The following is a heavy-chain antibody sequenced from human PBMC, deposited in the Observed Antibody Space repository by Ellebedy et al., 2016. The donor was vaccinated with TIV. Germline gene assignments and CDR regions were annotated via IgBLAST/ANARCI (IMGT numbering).Heavy chain of an antibody. D-gene: IGHD3-10*01. CDR1: GFTFDDYT. Sequence: GGSLRLSCAASGFTFDDYTMHWVRQAPGKGLEWVSSITYSGDRTFYADSVKGRFIIDRDNSKNTLFVQMNSLRADDTAVYYCATIRGFGELLYPYFDYWGQGALVTVSS. V-gene: IGHV3-23*01. CDR3: ATIRGFGELLYPYFDY. CDR2: ITYSGDRT. J-gene: IGHJ4*02.